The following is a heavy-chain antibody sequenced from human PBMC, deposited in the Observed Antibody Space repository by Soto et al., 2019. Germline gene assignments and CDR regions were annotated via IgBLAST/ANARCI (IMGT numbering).Heavy chain of an antibody. CDR1: GFTFSSYA. Sequence: GGSLRLSCAASGFTFSSYAMSWVRQAPGKGLEWVSAISGSGGSTYYADSVKGRFTISRDNSKNTLYLQMNSLRAEDTAVYYCAKVRGYYGSGSYYNAFDYWGQGTLVTVSS. J-gene: IGHJ4*02. CDR3: AKVRGYYGSGSYYNAFDY. CDR2: ISGSGGST. V-gene: IGHV3-23*01. D-gene: IGHD3-10*01.